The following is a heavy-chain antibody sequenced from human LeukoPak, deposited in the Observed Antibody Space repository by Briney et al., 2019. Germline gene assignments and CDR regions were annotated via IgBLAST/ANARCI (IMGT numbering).Heavy chain of an antibody. CDR3: ARFIADRPYYYYFYLDL. CDR2: ISGSGGST. Sequence: HAGGSLRLSCAASGFTFSSYAMSWVRQAPGKGPEWVSAISGSGGSTYYADSVKGRFTISRDNSKNTLYLQMNSLRAEDTAVYYCARFIADRPYYYYFYLDLWGKGTTVTVYS. V-gene: IGHV3-23*01. CDR1: GFTFSSYA. D-gene: IGHD6-6*01. J-gene: IGHJ6*03.